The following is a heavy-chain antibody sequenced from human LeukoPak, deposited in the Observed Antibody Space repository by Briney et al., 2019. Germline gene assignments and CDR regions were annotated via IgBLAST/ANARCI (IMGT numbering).Heavy chain of an antibody. CDR3: AKKGATTNDFDS. V-gene: IGHV3-23*01. J-gene: IGHJ4*01. Sequence: GGSLRLSCAASGFTFSSFAMNWVRQAPGKGLEGVSDINDSGGNTYYADSVKGRFTISRDNSRNTLYLQMNSLRAEDTAVYYCAKKGATTNDFDSWGQGTLVTVSS. D-gene: IGHD1-26*01. CDR1: GFTFSSFA. CDR2: INDSGGNT.